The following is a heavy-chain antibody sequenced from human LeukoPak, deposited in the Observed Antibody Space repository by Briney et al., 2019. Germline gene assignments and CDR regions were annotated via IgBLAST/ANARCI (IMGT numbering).Heavy chain of an antibody. V-gene: IGHV3-33*01. CDR1: GFTFSTYG. Sequence: GGSLRLSCAASGFTFSTYGMHWVRQAPGKGLEWVAVIWYDGSNKYYADSVKGRFTISRDNSKNTLSLQMNSPRAEDTAVYYCARAVGPFDIWGQGTMVTVSS. CDR2: IWYDGSNK. J-gene: IGHJ3*02. CDR3: ARAVGPFDI.